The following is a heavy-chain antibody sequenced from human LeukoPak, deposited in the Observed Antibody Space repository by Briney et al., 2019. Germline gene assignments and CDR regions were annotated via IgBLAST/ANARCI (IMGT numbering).Heavy chain of an antibody. V-gene: IGHV4-31*03. CDR2: IYYSGST. J-gene: IGHJ6*02. CDR1: GGSISSGGYY. D-gene: IGHD5/OR15-5a*01. Sequence: PSETLSLTCTVSGGSISSGGYYWSWIRQHPGKGLEWIGYIYYSGSTYYNPSLKSRVTLSVDTSKNQFSLKLSSVTAADTAVYYCARDMWSTGMDVWGQGTTVTVSS. CDR3: ARDMWSTGMDV.